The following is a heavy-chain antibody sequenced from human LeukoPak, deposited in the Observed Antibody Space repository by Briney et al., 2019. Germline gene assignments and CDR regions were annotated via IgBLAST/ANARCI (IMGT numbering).Heavy chain of an antibody. J-gene: IGHJ3*02. D-gene: IGHD3-3*01. Sequence: ASVKVSCKASGYTFTGYYMHWVRQAPGQGLEWMGWINPNSGGTNYAQKFQGRVTMTRDTSISTAYMELSRLRSDDTAVYYCARDREVLRFLEWLPDHDAFDIWGQGTMVTVSS. CDR2: INPNSGGT. CDR3: ARDREVLRFLEWLPDHDAFDI. V-gene: IGHV1-2*02. CDR1: GYTFTGYY.